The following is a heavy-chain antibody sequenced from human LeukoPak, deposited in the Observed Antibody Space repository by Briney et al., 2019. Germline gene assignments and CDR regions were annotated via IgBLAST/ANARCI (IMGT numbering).Heavy chain of an antibody. J-gene: IGHJ4*02. CDR1: GFTFRSYA. V-gene: IGHV3-23*01. Sequence: PGGSLRLSCAASGFTFRSYAMSWVRQAPGKGLEWVSAITDSGGDTRYADSVKGRSTISRDNSKDTLYLQLNILRAEDTAVYYCAKGSRSSRPYYFDYWGQGALVTVSS. CDR3: AKGSRSSRPYYFDY. CDR2: ITDSGGDT. D-gene: IGHD2-2*01.